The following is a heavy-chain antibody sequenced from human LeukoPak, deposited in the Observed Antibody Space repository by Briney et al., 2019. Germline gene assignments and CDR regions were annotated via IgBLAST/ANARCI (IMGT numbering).Heavy chain of an antibody. J-gene: IGHJ6*03. CDR3: ARGPLYYDFWSGYYTHYMDV. Sequence: PSETLSLTCAVYGGSFSGCYWSWIRQPPGKGLEGIGEINHSGSTNYNPSLKSRVTISVDTSKNQFSLKLSSVTAADTAVYYCARGPLYYDFWSGYYTHYMDVWGKGTTVTVSS. V-gene: IGHV4-34*01. D-gene: IGHD3-3*01. CDR2: INHSGST. CDR1: GGSFSGCY.